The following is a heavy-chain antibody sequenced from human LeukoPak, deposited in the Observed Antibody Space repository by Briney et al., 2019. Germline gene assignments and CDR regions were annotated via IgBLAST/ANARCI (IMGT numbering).Heavy chain of an antibody. CDR2: ISGSGGST. V-gene: IGHV3-23*01. D-gene: IGHD3-9*01. CDR3: AKDPYAILTGYRYYFDY. J-gene: IGHJ4*02. CDR1: GFTFRSYA. Sequence: PGGSLRLSCAASGFTFRSYAMSWVRQAPGKGLEWVSAISGSGGSTYYADSVKGRFTISRDNSKNTLYLQMNSLRAEDTAVYYCAKDPYAILTGYRYYFDYWGQGTLATVSS.